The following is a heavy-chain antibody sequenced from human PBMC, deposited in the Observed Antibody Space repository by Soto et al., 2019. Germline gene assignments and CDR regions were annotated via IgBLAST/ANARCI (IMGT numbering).Heavy chain of an antibody. CDR1: GGSISSGGYY. CDR3: ARASGDYYYGMDV. CDR2: IYYSGST. V-gene: IGHV4-31*03. J-gene: IGHJ6*02. Sequence: PSETLSLTCTVSGGSISSGGYYWSWIRQHPGKGLEWIGYIYYSGSTYYNPSLKSRVTISVDTSKNQFSLKLSSVTAADTAVYYCARASGDYYYGMDVWGQGTTVTVSS.